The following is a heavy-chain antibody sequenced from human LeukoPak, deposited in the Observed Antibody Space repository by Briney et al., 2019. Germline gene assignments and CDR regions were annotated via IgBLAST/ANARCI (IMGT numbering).Heavy chain of an antibody. D-gene: IGHD2-2*01. J-gene: IGHJ3*02. V-gene: IGHV4-30-2*01. CDR2: IYHSGST. CDR1: GGSISSGGYS. Sequence: SETLSLTCAVSGGSISSGGYSWSWIRQPPGKGLEWIGYIYHSGSTYYNPSLKSRVTISVDRSKNQFSLKLSSVTAADTAVYYCARDQQDAFDIWGQGTMVTVSS. CDR3: ARDQQDAFDI.